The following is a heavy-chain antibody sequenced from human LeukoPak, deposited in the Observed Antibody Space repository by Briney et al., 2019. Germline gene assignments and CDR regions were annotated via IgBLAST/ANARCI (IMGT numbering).Heavy chain of an antibody. Sequence: GGSLRLSCAASGFTFSDYWMSWVRQAPGKGLEWVSAISGAGGSTYYADSVKGRFTISRDNSKNTLYLQLNSLRAEDTAVYYCAKGLYNFDYWGQGTLVTVSS. CDR1: GFTFSDYW. CDR3: AKGLYNFDY. V-gene: IGHV3-23*01. J-gene: IGHJ4*02. CDR2: ISGAGGST.